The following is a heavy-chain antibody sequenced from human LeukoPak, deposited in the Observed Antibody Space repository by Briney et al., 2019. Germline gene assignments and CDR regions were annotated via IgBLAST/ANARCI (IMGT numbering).Heavy chain of an antibody. J-gene: IGHJ3*02. V-gene: IGHV4-61*01. CDR3: ARAPRYCSSTSCYDAFDI. CDR2: IYYSGST. Sequence: SETLSLTCTVSGGSVSSGSCYWSWIRQPPGKGLEWIGYIYYSGSTNYNPSLKSRVTISVDTSKNQFSLKLSSVTAADTAVYYCARAPRYCSSTSCYDAFDIWGQGTMVTVSS. D-gene: IGHD2-2*01. CDR1: GGSVSSGSCY.